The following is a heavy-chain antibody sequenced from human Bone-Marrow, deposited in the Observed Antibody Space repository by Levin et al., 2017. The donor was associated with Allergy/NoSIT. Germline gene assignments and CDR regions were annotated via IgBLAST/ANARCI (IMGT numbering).Heavy chain of an antibody. J-gene: IGHJ6*02. V-gene: IGHV3-48*03. CDR1: GFTFSSFE. Sequence: PGGSLRLSCAASGFTFSSFEMNWVRQAPGRGLEWLSYISASAIIMKYADSVKGRFTISRDNAKNSLYLQMNSLRAEDTAVYYCARDGFRSGYRVSDVWGQGTTVTVSS. CDR3: ARDGFRSGYRVSDV. CDR2: ISASAIIM. D-gene: IGHD3-3*01.